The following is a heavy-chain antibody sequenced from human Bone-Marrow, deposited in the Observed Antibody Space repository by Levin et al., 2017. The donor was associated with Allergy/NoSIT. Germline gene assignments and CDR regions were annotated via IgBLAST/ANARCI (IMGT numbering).Heavy chain of an antibody. D-gene: IGHD3-3*02. CDR2: ISYDGKP. CDR3: AKDWMLRAVLIYSFDG. J-gene: IGHJ4*02. Sequence: GESLKISCVASGFIFNNYGMHWVRQAPGKGLEWVAGISYDGKPYYTDSVRGRFTISRDNSRNTLSLQLNSLGPDDTAPYYCAKDWMLRAVLIYSFDGWGRGTRVAVPS. V-gene: IGHV3-30*18. CDR1: GFIFNNYG.